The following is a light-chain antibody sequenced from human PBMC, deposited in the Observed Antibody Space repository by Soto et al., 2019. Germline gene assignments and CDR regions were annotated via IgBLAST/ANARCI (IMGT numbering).Light chain of an antibody. CDR2: GAS. Sequence: EIVMTQSPVTLSVSPGERATLSCRASQSVSGNLAWYQQKPCQAPRHPIYGASTRATGPPARFSGSGSGTEFTPTISSLQSEDFAVYYCQQYNDWPTITFGQGTRLEIK. V-gene: IGKV3-15*01. CDR3: QQYNDWPTIT. J-gene: IGKJ5*01. CDR1: QSVSGN.